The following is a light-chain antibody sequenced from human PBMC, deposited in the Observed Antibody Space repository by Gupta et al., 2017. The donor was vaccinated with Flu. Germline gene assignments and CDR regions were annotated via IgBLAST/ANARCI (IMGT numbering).Light chain of an antibody. CDR1: QSVSSSY. J-gene: IGKJ1*01. Sequence: DIVLTQSPGTLSLSPGERATLSCRAGQSVSSSYLAWYQQKPGQAPRLLIYGASSRATGIPDRFSGSGSGTDFTLTISRLEPEDFAVYYCQQYGSSPQTFGQGTKVEIK. CDR2: GAS. V-gene: IGKV3-20*01. CDR3: QQYGSSPQT.